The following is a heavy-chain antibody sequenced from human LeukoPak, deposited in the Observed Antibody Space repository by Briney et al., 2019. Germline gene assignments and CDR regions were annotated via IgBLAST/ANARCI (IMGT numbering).Heavy chain of an antibody. Sequence: PSETLSLTCTASSGSITNYYWSWIRQPAGKGLEWIGRIYTSGSTDSNSSLKCRVAMSLDTSNNQFSLKLRSVTATDTAVYYCARDWNAGSGWFLWFDPWGQGTLATVSS. D-gene: IGHD6-19*01. CDR1: SGSITNYY. CDR3: ARDWNAGSGWFLWFDP. J-gene: IGHJ5*02. CDR2: IYTSGST. V-gene: IGHV4-4*07.